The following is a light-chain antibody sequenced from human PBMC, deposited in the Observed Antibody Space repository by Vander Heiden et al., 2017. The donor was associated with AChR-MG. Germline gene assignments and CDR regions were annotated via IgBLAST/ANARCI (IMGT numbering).Light chain of an antibody. J-gene: IGLJ2*01. CDR1: SGLSNYA. CDR3: QTWGTGFHNV. V-gene: IGLV4-69*02. Sequence: QPVVTQPPSASASLGASVQLTCTLTSGLSNYAIAWHQQQPGKGPRFLLSVISNGAHTRGDGVPDRFSGSSSGAERYLSISSLQSEDEADYYCQTWGTGFHNVFGVGTKLTVL. CDR2: VISNGAH.